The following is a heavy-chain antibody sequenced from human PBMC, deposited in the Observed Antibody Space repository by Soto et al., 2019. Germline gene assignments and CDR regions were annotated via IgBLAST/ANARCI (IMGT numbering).Heavy chain of an antibody. CDR2: IQQDGSEK. D-gene: IGHD2-2*01. J-gene: IGHJ6*02. CDR3: ARVARXPAAKIGGSYYYYGMDV. Sequence: GGSLRRSWAAAGFTFSSYWMSLVRQAPGKGLEWVANIQQDGSEKYYVDSVKGRFTISRDNAKNSLYLQMNSLRAEDTAVYYCARVARXPAAKIGGSYYYYGMDVWGQGTTVTVSS. CDR1: GFTFSSYW. V-gene: IGHV3-7*03.